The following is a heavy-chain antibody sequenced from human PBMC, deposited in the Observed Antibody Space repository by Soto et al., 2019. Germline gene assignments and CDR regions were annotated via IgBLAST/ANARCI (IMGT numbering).Heavy chain of an antibody. V-gene: IGHV3-9*01. CDR2: ISWNSGSI. D-gene: IGHD6-13*01. CDR3: AKDYSSSSWYYFDY. J-gene: IGHJ4*02. CDR1: GFTFDDYA. Sequence: GGSLRLSCAASGFTFDDYAMHWVRQAPGKGLEWVSGISWNSGSIGYADSVKGRFTISRDNAKNSLYLQMNSLRAEDTALYYCAKDYSSSSWYYFDYWGQGTLVTVSS.